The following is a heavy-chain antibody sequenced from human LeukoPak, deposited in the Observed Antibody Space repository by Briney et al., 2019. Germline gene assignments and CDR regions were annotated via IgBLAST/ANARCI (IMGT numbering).Heavy chain of an antibody. CDR2: IIPIFGTA. D-gene: IGHD3-3*01. V-gene: IGHV1-69*13. Sequence: ASVKVSCKASGGTFSSYAISWVRQAPGQGLEWMGGIIPIFGTANYAQKFQGRVTITADESTSTAYMELSSLRSDDTAVYYCARGGMSGHHPVDYWGQGTLVTVSS. CDR3: ARGGMSGHHPVDY. J-gene: IGHJ4*02. CDR1: GGTFSSYA.